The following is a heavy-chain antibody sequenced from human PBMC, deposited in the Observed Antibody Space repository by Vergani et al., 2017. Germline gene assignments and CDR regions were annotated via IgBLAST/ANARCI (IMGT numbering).Heavy chain of an antibody. V-gene: IGHV1-2*02. CDR3: ARVGTSSNRDYFDY. CDR1: GDTFTDYF. CDR2: INPNSGGT. Sequence: QVQLVQSGAEVKKPGASVKVSCKASGDTFTDYFMHWVRQAPGQGLEWMGWINPNSGGTNYAQTFQGRVTMTRDTSISTAYMELSNLRSDDTAVYYCARVGTSSNRDYFDYWGQGTLVTVSS. D-gene: IGHD2-2*01. J-gene: IGHJ4*02.